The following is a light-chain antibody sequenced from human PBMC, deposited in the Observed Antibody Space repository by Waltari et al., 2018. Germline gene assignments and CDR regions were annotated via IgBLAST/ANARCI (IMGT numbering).Light chain of an antibody. CDR3: QHFGSSRWT. CDR1: QTLTDNY. Sequence: EMVLTQSPGTLSLSPGARATLPCRASQTLTDNYLGWYQQKPGQPPRLLIYAASRRATGIPDMFSGSGSGTDLTVTITRLEPEGFAVFYCQHFGSSRWTFGQGTKVELK. J-gene: IGKJ1*01. CDR2: AAS. V-gene: IGKV3-20*01.